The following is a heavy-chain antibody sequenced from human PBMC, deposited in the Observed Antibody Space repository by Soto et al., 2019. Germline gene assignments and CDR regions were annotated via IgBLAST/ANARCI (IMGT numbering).Heavy chain of an antibody. V-gene: IGHV5-10-1*01. CDR2: IDPSNSYI. D-gene: IGHD6-19*01. CDR1: GYTFSGHW. J-gene: IGHJ4*02. CDR3: ARHGAAIWLGY. Sequence: PGESLKISCKTSGYTFSGHWISWVRQVPGKGLQWMGNIDPSNSYINYNPAFRGHVTFSVDKSSSTAYLHWRSLGPSDTAIYYCARHGAAIWLGYGGQGTLVTVSS.